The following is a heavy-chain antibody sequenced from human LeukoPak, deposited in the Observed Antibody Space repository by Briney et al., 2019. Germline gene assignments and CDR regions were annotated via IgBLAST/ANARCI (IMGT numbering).Heavy chain of an antibody. CDR2: ISSSGSTI. CDR1: GFTFSSYE. CDR3: ARGAWRVGYSSSWYRGGYYFDY. Sequence: EPGGSLRLSCAASGFTFSSYEMNWVRQAPGKGLEWVSYISSSGSTIYYADSVKGRFTISRDNAKNSLYLQRNSLRAEDTAVYYCARGAWRVGYSSSWYRGGYYFDYWGQGTLVTVSS. J-gene: IGHJ4*02. D-gene: IGHD6-13*01. V-gene: IGHV3-48*03.